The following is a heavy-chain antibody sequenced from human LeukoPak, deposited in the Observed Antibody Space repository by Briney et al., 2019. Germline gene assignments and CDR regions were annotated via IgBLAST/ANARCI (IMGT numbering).Heavy chain of an antibody. D-gene: IGHD5-24*01. CDR2: ISGSGGST. J-gene: IGHJ4*02. Sequence: GGSLRLSCAASGFTFSSYAMSWVRQAPGKGLEWVSAISGSGGSTYYADSVKGRFTISRDNSKNTLYLQKNSLRAEDTAVHYCAKDGPDGLATIGSFDYWGQGTLVTVSS. CDR3: AKDGPDGLATIGSFDY. CDR1: GFTFSSYA. V-gene: IGHV3-23*01.